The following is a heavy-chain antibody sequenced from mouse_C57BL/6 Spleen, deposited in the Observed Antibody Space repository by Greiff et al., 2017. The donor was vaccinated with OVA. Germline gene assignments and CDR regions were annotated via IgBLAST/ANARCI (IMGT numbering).Heavy chain of an antibody. V-gene: IGHV1-15*01. J-gene: IGHJ4*01. CDR3: TRGVLNQRNYAMDY. Sequence: QVQLQQSGAELVRPGASVTLSCKASGYTFTDSEMHWVKQTPVNGLEWIGAIDPETGGTAYNQKFKGKAILTADKSSSTAYMELRSLTSEDSSVDYWTRGVLNQRNYAMDYWGQGTSVTVSS. D-gene: IGHD1-3*01. CDR1: GYTFTDSE. CDR2: IDPETGGT.